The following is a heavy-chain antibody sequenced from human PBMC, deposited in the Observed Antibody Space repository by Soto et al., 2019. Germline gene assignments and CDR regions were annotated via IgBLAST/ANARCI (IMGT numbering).Heavy chain of an antibody. CDR3: ARWSYLDY. J-gene: IGHJ4*02. CDR2: ISGSDGKT. Sequence: GGSLRLSCAASGFSFGSYALSWVRQAPGKGLEWVSTISGSDGKTFYADSVKGRFSISRDTSQSTLYLQMNSLRADDTAIYYCARWSYLDYWGQGTRVTVPS. CDR1: GFSFGSYA. D-gene: IGHD3-3*01. V-gene: IGHV3-23*01.